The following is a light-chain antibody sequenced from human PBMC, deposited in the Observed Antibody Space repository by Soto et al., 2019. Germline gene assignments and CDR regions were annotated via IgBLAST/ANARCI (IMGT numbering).Light chain of an antibody. Sequence: PGERATLSCRASQSVSSYLAWYQQKPGQAPRLLIYDASNRATGIPARFSGSGSGTDFTLTISSLEPEDFAVYYCQQRSNWPPYAFGQGTKLEIK. CDR2: DAS. CDR1: QSVSSY. J-gene: IGKJ2*01. V-gene: IGKV3-11*01. CDR3: QQRSNWPPYA.